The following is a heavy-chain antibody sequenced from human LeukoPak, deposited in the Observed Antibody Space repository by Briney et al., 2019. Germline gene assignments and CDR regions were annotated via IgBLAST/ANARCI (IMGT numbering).Heavy chain of an antibody. D-gene: IGHD3-10*01. V-gene: IGHV1-2*06. CDR3: ATLWEASMVTKGN. J-gene: IGHJ4*02. CDR1: GYTFTAYY. CDR2: INPNSGGT. Sequence: ASVRVSCKASGYTFTAYYMHLVRQAPGQGLGWMGRINPNSGGTNYAQKCQGRVTMTRDTSISTAYMELTRLRSDDTAVYYCATLWEASMVTKGNWGQGTLVTVSS.